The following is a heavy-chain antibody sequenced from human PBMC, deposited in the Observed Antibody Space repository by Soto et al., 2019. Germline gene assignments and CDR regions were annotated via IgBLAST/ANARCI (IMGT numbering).Heavy chain of an antibody. V-gene: IGHV1-69*12. CDR1: GGTFSSDS. CDR3: ARSGGRGRDFNY. Sequence: QVQLVQSGAEVKKPGSSVKVSCKASGGTFSSDSFSWVRQAPGQGLEWMGGIIPMFDTPIYAQKFQDRVTVTADESTSTDYMQLSSQGSGDTAGYYWARSGGRGRDFNYWGQGSLVTVSS. D-gene: IGHD2-15*01. CDR2: IIPMFDTP. J-gene: IGHJ4*02.